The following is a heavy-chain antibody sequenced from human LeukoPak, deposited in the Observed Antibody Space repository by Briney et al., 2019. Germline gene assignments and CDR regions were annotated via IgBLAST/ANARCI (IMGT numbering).Heavy chain of an antibody. V-gene: IGHV3-21*01. Sequence: PGGSLRLSCAASGFTFSSYSMNWVRQAPGKGLEWVSSISSSSSYIYYADSVKGRFTISRDNAKNSLYLQMNSLRAEDTAVYYCARGFSSSRTSVDYWGQGTQVTVSS. CDR2: ISSSSSYI. J-gene: IGHJ4*02. CDR3: ARGFSSSRTSVDY. D-gene: IGHD6-13*01. CDR1: GFTFSSYS.